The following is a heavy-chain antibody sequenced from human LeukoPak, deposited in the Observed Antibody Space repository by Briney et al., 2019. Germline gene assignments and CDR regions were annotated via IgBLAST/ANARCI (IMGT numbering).Heavy chain of an antibody. D-gene: IGHD3-9*01. V-gene: IGHV4-59*01. Sequence: SETLSLTCTVSGGSISSYYWSWIRQPPGTGLEWIGYIYYSGSTNYNPSLKSRVTISVDTSKNQFSLKLSSVTAADTAVYYCAGYFDWLSGFDYWGQGTLVTVSS. CDR2: IYYSGST. J-gene: IGHJ4*02. CDR3: AGYFDWLSGFDY. CDR1: GGSISSYY.